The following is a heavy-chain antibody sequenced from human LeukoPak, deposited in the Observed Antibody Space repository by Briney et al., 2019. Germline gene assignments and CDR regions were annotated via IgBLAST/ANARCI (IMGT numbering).Heavy chain of an antibody. D-gene: IGHD3-22*01. Sequence: SETLSLTCTVSGGSISSYYWSWIRQPPGKGLEWIGYIYYSGSTNYNPSLKSRVTISVDTSKNQFSLELNSVTAADTAVYYCAVAGVRYYDSSGLYAFDFWGQGTMVTVSS. V-gene: IGHV4-59*08. CDR1: GGSISSYY. J-gene: IGHJ3*01. CDR3: AVAGVRYYDSSGLYAFDF. CDR2: IYYSGST.